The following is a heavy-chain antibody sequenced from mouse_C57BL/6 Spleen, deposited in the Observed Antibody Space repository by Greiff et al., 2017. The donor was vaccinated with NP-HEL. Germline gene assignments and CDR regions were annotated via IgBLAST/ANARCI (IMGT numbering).Heavy chain of an antibody. CDR1: GFTFSSYG. D-gene: IGHD2-3*01. CDR2: ISSGGSYT. J-gene: IGHJ4*01. Sequence: EVKLMESGGDLVKPGGSLKLSCAASGFTFSSYGMSWVRQTPDKRLEWVATISSGGSYTYYPDSVKGRFTISRDNAKNTLYLQMSSLKSEDTAMYYCARRYDGYYDAMDYWGQGTSVTVSS. CDR3: ARRYDGYYDAMDY. V-gene: IGHV5-6*02.